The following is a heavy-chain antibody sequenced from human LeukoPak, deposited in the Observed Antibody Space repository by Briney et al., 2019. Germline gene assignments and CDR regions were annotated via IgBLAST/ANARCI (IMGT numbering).Heavy chain of an antibody. D-gene: IGHD6-19*01. Sequence: GGSLRLSCAASGFTFSSYAMGWVRQAPGKGLEWVSAISGSGGSTYYADSVKGRFTISRDNSKNTLYLQMDSLRAEDTAVYYCAKEFGSGSVFDYWGQGTLVTVSS. V-gene: IGHV3-23*01. J-gene: IGHJ4*02. CDR1: GFTFSSYA. CDR3: AKEFGSGSVFDY. CDR2: ISGSGGST.